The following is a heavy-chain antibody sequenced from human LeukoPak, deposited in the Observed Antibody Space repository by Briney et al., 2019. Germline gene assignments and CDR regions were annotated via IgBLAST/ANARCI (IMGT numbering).Heavy chain of an antibody. Sequence: PGGSLRLSCAASGFTFSSYAMHWVRQAPGKGLEWVAVISDSGADTSYADSGKGRFTISRDNSKNTLYLQMNSLRAEDTAVYYCARGRSAMVIYFDYWGQGTLVTASS. J-gene: IGHJ4*02. D-gene: IGHD5-18*01. CDR1: GFTFSSYA. CDR3: ARGRSAMVIYFDY. V-gene: IGHV3-23*01. CDR2: ISDSGADT.